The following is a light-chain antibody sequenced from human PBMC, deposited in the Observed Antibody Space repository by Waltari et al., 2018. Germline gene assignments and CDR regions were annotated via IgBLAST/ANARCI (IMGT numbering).Light chain of an antibody. CDR1: SVSVSSTSY. V-gene: IGLV8-61*01. Sequence: QTVLTQEPSLSVSPGGTVTLTCALSSVSVSSTSYPTWYQQTPGQPPRTLVYKGISRSSGVPDRFSGSILGNTAALTITGAQADDESDYYCSMYMGSGVWVFGGGTKLTVL. CDR3: SMYMGSGVWV. J-gene: IGLJ3*02. CDR2: KGI.